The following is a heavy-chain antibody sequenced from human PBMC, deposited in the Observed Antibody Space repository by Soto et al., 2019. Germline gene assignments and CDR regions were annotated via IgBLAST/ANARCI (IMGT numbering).Heavy chain of an antibody. Sequence: ASVKVSCKASGYSFTTYAVHWVRQAPGQRLEWMGWINAGNGNTQYSQKFQGRVTVTSDTSASTAYMELSSLRSEDTAVYYCVRQHDHLTLYAFGLWGQGSLVPVSS. D-gene: IGHD3-9*01. V-gene: IGHV1-3*01. CDR1: GYSFTTYA. J-gene: IGHJ4*02. CDR2: INAGNGNT. CDR3: VRQHDHLTLYAFGL.